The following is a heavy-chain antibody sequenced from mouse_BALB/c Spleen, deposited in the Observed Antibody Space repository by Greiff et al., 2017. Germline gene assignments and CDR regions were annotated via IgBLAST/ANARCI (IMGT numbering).Heavy chain of an antibody. Sequence: EVKLQESGPGLVKPSQSLSLTCTVTGYSITSDYAWNWIRQFPGNKLEWMGYISYSGSTSYNPSLKSRISITRDTSKNQFFLQLNSVTTEDTATYYCARWYDGYPSYYAMDYWGQGTSVTVSS. CDR3: ARWYDGYPSYYAMDY. CDR2: ISYSGST. D-gene: IGHD2-3*01. CDR1: GYSITSDYA. J-gene: IGHJ4*01. V-gene: IGHV3-2*02.